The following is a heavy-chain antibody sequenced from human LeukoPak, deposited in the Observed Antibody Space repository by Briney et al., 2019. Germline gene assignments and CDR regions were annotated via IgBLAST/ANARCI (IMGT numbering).Heavy chain of an antibody. CDR2: ISRTSSYI. V-gene: IGHV3-21*01. Sequence: PGGSLRLSCAASGFIFSSYSLNWVRQAPGKGLEWVSSISRTSSYIYYADSVKGRFTISRDNAKNSLYLQMNSLRAEDTAVYYCARWYSGSYYPWGAFDIWGQGTMVTVSS. D-gene: IGHD1-26*01. J-gene: IGHJ3*02. CDR3: ARWYSGSYYPWGAFDI. CDR1: GFIFSSYS.